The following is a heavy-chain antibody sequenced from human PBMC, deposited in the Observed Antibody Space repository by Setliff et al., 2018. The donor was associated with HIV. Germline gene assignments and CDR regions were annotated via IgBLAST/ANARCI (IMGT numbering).Heavy chain of an antibody. J-gene: IGHJ4*02. D-gene: IGHD6-13*01. CDR2: IRYDGSQK. CDR3: AKDHATSSWFTALLDY. CDR1: GFTFSSYA. Sequence: PGGSLRLSCAASGFTFSSYATNWVRQAPGKGLEWVAFIRYDGSQKYYVDSVKGRFTISRDNSKNTLYLQMNSLRAEDTAVYYCAKDHATSSWFTALLDYWGQGALVTVSS. V-gene: IGHV3-30*02.